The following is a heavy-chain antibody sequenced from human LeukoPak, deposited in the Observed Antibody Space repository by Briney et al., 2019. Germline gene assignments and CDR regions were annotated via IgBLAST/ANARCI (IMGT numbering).Heavy chain of an antibody. CDR3: ARDSSGWTFDY. D-gene: IGHD6-19*01. CDR2: IWYDGSNK. V-gene: IGHV3-33*01. Sequence: PGGSLRLSCAASRFTFSSYGMHWVRQAPGKGLEWVAVIWYDGSNKYYADSVKGRFTISRDNSKNTLYLQMNSLRAEDTAVYYCARDSSGWTFDYWGQGTLGTVSA. J-gene: IGHJ4*02. CDR1: RFTFSSYG.